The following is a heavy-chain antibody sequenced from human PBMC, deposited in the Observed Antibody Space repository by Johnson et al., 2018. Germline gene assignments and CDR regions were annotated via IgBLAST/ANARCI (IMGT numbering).Heavy chain of an antibody. CDR3: AKDVNSGSYDGNFQH. CDR1: GFSFSSYW. CDR2: IQQDGSEK. D-gene: IGHD1-26*01. V-gene: IGHV3-7*01. J-gene: IGHJ1*01. Sequence: EVQLVETGGGLVQPGGSLRLSCAASGFSFSSYWMSWVRQAPGKGLEWVANIQQDGSEKYYVDSVRGRFTISRDNSKNTLYLQMNSQRAEDTAVYCCAKDVNSGSYDGNFQHWGQGTLVTVSS.